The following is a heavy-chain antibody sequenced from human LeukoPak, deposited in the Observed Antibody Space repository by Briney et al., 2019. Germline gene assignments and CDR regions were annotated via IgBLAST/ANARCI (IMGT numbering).Heavy chain of an antibody. V-gene: IGHV4-59*01. D-gene: IGHD3-10*01. CDR3: AKEDYYGSGSYSN. CDR1: GGSISSDY. CDR2: IYYRGST. Sequence: SETLSLTCTVSGGSISSDYWSWIRQPPGKGLEWIGYIYYRGSTNYNPSLKSRVTISVDTSKNQFSLKLSSVTAADTAVYYCAKEDYYGSGSYSNWGQGTLVTVSS. J-gene: IGHJ4*02.